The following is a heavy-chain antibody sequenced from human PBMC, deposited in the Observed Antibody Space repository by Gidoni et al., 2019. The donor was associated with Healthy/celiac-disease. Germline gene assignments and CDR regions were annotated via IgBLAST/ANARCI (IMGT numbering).Heavy chain of an antibody. J-gene: IGHJ4*02. V-gene: IGHV3-30-3*01. CDR1: GFPFSSYA. CDR3: ARPGGSCSSTSCYTFDY. D-gene: IGHD2-2*02. Sequence: QVQLVESGGGVVQPGRSLRLSCAAPGFPFSSYAMHWVRQAPGKGLEWVAVISYDGSNKYYADSVKGRFTISRDNSKNTLYLQMNSLRAEDTAVYYCARPGGSCSSTSCYTFDYWGQGTLVTVSS. CDR2: ISYDGSNK.